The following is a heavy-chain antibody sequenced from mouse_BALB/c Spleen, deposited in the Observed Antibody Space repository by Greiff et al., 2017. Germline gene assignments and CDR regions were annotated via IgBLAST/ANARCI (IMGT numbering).Heavy chain of an antibody. CDR1: GFTFSSYT. Sequence: EVKLMESGGGLVKPGGSLKLSCAASGFTFSSYTMSWVRQTPEKRLEWVATISSGGGNTYYPDSVKGRFTISRDNAKNNLYLQMSSLRSEDTALYYCARRGLLYAMDYWGQGTSVTVSS. CDR2: ISSGGGNT. D-gene: IGHD3-1*01. CDR3: ARRGLLYAMDY. V-gene: IGHV5-9*03. J-gene: IGHJ4*01.